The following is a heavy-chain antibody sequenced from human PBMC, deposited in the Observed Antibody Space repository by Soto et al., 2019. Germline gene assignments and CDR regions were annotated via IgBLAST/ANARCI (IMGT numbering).Heavy chain of an antibody. V-gene: IGHV3-64*01. CDR1: GFTFSSYS. Sequence: GGSLRLSCAASGFTFSSYSMHWVRQAPGKGLEYVSAISNNGGTTYYANSVKGRFTITSDNSKNTLYLQMGSLRAEDMAVYFCAGQYYYYYMDVWGKGTTVTVSS. J-gene: IGHJ6*03. CDR2: ISNNGGTT. CDR3: AGQYYYYYMDV.